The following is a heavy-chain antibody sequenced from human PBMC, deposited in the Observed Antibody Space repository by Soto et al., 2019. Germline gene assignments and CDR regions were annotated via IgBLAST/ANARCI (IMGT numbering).Heavy chain of an antibody. CDR2: ISGSGGSS. V-gene: IGHV3-23*01. D-gene: IGHD3-22*01. Sequence: GALRLSCAASGFTFSSYAMSWVRQAPGKGLEWVSAISGSGGSSYYADSVKGRFTISRDNSRNTLYLQMNSLRAEDTAIYYCAKGGSYYYDSSGYYPYWGQGTLVTVSS. CDR3: AKGGSYYYDSSGYYPY. J-gene: IGHJ4*02. CDR1: GFTFSSYA.